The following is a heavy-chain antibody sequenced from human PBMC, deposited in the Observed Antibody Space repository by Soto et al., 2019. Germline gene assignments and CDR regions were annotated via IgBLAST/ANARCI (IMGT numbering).Heavy chain of an antibody. CDR1: GYTFTTYT. CDR2: INPGNGNT. CDR3: ARGIATGQLDP. J-gene: IGHJ5*02. V-gene: IGHV1-3*01. Sequence: QVQLVQSGAEVKKPGASVMLSCKASGYTFTTYTMNWVRQAPGQRLEWMGWINPGNGNTKSSQKFQDRVIITRATSASTAYMELRSLRSEDTAVYYCARGIATGQLDPWGQGTLVIVSS. D-gene: IGHD6-13*01.